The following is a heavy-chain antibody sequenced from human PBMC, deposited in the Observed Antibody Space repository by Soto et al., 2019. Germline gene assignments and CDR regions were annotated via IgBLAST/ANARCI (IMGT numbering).Heavy chain of an antibody. Sequence: PGESLKISCKASGYSFTTYWIGWVRQMPGKGLEWMGRIDPSDSYTNYSPSFQGHVTISADKSISTAYLQWSSLKASDTAMYYCARHRASAVAGGYWGQGTLVTVPS. D-gene: IGHD6-19*01. CDR2: IDPSDSYT. J-gene: IGHJ4*02. V-gene: IGHV5-10-1*01. CDR3: ARHRASAVAGGY. CDR1: GYSFTTYW.